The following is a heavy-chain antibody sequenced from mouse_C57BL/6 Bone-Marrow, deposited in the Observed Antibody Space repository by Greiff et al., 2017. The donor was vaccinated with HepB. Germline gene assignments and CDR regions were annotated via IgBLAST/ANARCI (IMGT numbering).Heavy chain of an antibody. Sequence: VKLMESGPELVKPGASVKISCKASGYAFSSSWMNWVKQRPGKGLEWIGRIYPGDGDTNYNGKFKGKATLTADTSSSTAYMQLSSLTSEDSAVYFCARRDYGNFYWYFDVWGTGTTVTVSS. CDR3: ARRDYGNFYWYFDV. CDR1: GYAFSSSW. J-gene: IGHJ1*03. CDR2: IYPGDGDT. V-gene: IGHV1-82*01. D-gene: IGHD2-1*01.